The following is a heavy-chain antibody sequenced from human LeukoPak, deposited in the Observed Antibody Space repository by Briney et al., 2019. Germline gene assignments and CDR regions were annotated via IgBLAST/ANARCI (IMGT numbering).Heavy chain of an antibody. Sequence: SETLSLTCTVSGGSISSSSYYWDWIRQPPGKGLEWIGSIYYSGNTYYNPSLKSRVTISVDTSKNQFSLKLSSVTAADTAVYYCAILDWFGDLPFDYWGQGTLVAVSS. CDR1: GGSISSSSYY. D-gene: IGHD3-10*01. CDR2: IYYSGNT. CDR3: AILDWFGDLPFDY. V-gene: IGHV4-39*01. J-gene: IGHJ4*02.